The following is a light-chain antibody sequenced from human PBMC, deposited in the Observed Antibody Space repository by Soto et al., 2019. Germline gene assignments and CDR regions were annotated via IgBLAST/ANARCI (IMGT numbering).Light chain of an antibody. Sequence: QSVLTQPASVSGSPGQSIAISCTGTSSDVGGYNYVSWYQQHPGKAPKLMIHEVSNRPSGVSDRFSGSKSGNTASLTIFGLQADDEADYYCSSHTSYSTRVFGTGTKLTVL. V-gene: IGLV2-14*01. CDR1: SSDVGGYNY. CDR2: EVS. J-gene: IGLJ1*01. CDR3: SSHTSYSTRV.